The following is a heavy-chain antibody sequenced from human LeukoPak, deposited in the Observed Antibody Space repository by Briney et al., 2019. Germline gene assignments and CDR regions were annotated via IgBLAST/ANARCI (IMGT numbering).Heavy chain of an antibody. CDR1: GFTFSSYE. Sequence: PGGSLRLSCAASGFTFSSYEMNWVRQSPGKGLEWVSYISSSGSTIYYADSVKGRFTISRDNAKNSLYLQMNSLRAEDTAVYYCASKPTDPIDYWGQGTLVAVSS. CDR3: ASKPTDPIDY. V-gene: IGHV3-48*03. J-gene: IGHJ4*02. D-gene: IGHD1-14*01. CDR2: ISSSGSTI.